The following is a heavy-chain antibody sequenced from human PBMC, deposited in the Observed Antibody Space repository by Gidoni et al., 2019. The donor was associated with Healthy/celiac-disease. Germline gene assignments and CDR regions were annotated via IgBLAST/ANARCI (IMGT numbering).Heavy chain of an antibody. D-gene: IGHD1-26*01. CDR1: GYTFTGYY. V-gene: IGHV1-2*02. CDR3: AREGGSGSYTGSYYYYYGMDV. Sequence: QVQLVQSGAEVKKPGASVKVSCKASGYTFTGYYMHWVRQAPGQGLEWMGWINPNSGGTNYAQKFQGRVTMTRDTSISTAYMELSRLRSDDTAVYYCAREGGSGSYTGSYYYYYGMDVWGQGTTVTVSS. CDR2: INPNSGGT. J-gene: IGHJ6*02.